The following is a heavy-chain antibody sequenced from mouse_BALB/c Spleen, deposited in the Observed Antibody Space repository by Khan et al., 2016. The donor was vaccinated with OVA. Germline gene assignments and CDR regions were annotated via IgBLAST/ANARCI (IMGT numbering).Heavy chain of an antibody. V-gene: IGHV1S41*01. Sequence: DLVKPGASVKLSCKASGYTFTSYGINWIKQRPGKGLEWIGRIAPGSGSSSYNEMFKGKVTLTLDTSASTAYIQLSNLTSEDYAVYFCAGENYYGKTCYAMDYWGQGTSVTVSS. D-gene: IGHD1-1*01. CDR2: IAPGSGSS. J-gene: IGHJ4*01. CDR3: AGENYYGKTCYAMDY. CDR1: GYTFTSYG.